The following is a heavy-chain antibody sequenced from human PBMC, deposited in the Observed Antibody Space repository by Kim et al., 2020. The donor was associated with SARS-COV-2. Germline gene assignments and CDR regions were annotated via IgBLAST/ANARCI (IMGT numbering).Heavy chain of an antibody. D-gene: IGHD3-10*01. CDR1: GFSFSDYY. CDR2: ISSSSVTT. CDR3: AGGGVVRGVTSDY. Sequence: GGSLRLSCTASGFSFSDYYMSWIRQAPGKGLEWVSYISSSSVTTYYADSVKRRFTISRDNAKNSLYLHMNSLRAEDTGVYYCAGGGVVRGVTSDYWGQGALVTVSS. J-gene: IGHJ4*02. V-gene: IGHV3-11*04.